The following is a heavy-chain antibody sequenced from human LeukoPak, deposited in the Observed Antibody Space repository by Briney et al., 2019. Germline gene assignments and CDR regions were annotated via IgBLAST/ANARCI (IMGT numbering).Heavy chain of an antibody. CDR3: ASKNKLVLDAFDI. CDR1: GFTVSSNY. V-gene: IGHV3-53*01. D-gene: IGHD6-13*01. J-gene: IGHJ3*02. Sequence: GGSLRLSCAASGFTVSSNYMSWVRQAPGKGLEWVSVIYSGGSTYYADSVKGRFTISRDNSKNTLYLQMNSLRAEDTAVYYCASKNKLVLDAFDIWGQGTMVTVPS. CDR2: IYSGGST.